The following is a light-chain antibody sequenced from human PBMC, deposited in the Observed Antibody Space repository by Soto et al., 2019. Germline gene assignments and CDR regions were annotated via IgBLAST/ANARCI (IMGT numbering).Light chain of an antibody. CDR1: QSVNSN. CDR2: GAS. CDR3: QQRSNWPPWT. Sequence: EIVMTQSPGTLSVSPGERATLSCRASQSVNSNLAWYQHKPGQAPRLLIYGASTRATGIPARFSGSGSGTEFTLTISSLQPDDFATYYCQQRSNWPPWTFGQGTKVDIK. V-gene: IGKV3-15*01. J-gene: IGKJ1*01.